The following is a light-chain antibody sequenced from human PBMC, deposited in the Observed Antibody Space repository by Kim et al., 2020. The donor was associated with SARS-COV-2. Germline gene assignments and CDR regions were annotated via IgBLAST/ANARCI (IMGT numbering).Light chain of an antibody. CDR1: VLAKKY. V-gene: IGLV3-27*01. J-gene: IGLJ3*02. CDR2: KDS. Sequence: VSPGQTARNTCSGDVLAKKYARWFQQKPGQAPVLVIYKDSERPSGIPERFSGSSSGTTVTLTISGAQVEDEADYYCYSAADNNSWVFGGGTQLTVL. CDR3: YSAADNNSWV.